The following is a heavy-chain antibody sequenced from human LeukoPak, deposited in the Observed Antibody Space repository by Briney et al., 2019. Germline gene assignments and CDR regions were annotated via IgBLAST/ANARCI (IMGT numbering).Heavy chain of an antibody. CDR3: ARDPTMVRGVIEARWFDP. Sequence: SETLSLTCTVSGGSISSSSYYWGWIRQPPGKGLEWIGSIYYSGSTYYNPSLKSRVTISVDTSKNQFSLKLSSVTAADTAVYYCARDPTMVRGVIEARWFDPWGQGTLVTVSS. CDR1: GGSISSSSYY. D-gene: IGHD3-10*01. CDR2: IYYSGST. V-gene: IGHV4-39*07. J-gene: IGHJ5*02.